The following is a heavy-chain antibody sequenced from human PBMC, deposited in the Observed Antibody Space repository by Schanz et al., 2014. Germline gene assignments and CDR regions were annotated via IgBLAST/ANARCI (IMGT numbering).Heavy chain of an antibody. Sequence: QVQLVQSGAEVKKPGSSVKVSCKASGGTFSSSTLTWVRQAPGQGLEWMGRIIPILDKTNYAQKFQGRVTMTADKSTSTVYMEVSGLRAEDTAVYDCAKVDRAGYYAMDVWGQGTTVTVSS. CDR2: IIPILDKT. V-gene: IGHV1-69*08. CDR1: GGTFSSST. J-gene: IGHJ6*02. CDR3: AKVDRAGYYAMDV. D-gene: IGHD2-15*01.